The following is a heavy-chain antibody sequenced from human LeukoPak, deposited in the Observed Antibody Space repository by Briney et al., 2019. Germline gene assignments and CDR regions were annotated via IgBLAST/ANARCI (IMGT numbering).Heavy chain of an antibody. CDR2: IIPIFGTA. CDR3: ARECVLRFLEWLFDAFDI. J-gene: IGHJ3*02. D-gene: IGHD3-3*01. Sequence: ASVKVSCKASGGTFSSYAISWVRQAPGQGLEWMGGIIPIFGTANYAQKFQGRVTITTDESTSTAYMELSSLRSEDTAVYYCARECVLRFLEWLFDAFDIWGQGTMVTVSS. CDR1: GGTFSSYA. V-gene: IGHV1-69*05.